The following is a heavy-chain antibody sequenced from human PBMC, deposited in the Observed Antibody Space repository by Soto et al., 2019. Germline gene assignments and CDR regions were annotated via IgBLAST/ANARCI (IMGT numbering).Heavy chain of an antibody. CDR1: GFNFRSYA. J-gene: IGHJ4*02. CDR2: ISGSGSTT. V-gene: IGHV3-23*01. CDR3: AKGLAAMAVAGTGPFDF. D-gene: IGHD6-19*01. Sequence: EVQLLESGGNLVQPGGSLRLSCAASGFNFRSYAMSWVRQAPGKGLEWLSAISGSGSTTYFADSVKGRFNSSRDNSKNTLYLQITDLRAEYTGVYFCAKGLAAMAVAGTGPFDFWCQGNLVTVSS.